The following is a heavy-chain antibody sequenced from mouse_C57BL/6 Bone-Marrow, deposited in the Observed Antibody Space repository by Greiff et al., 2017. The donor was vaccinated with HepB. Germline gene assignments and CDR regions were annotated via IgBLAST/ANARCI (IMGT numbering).Heavy chain of an antibody. CDR2: INPSNGGT. CDR3: ARDSSGYGAMDY. D-gene: IGHD3-2*02. J-gene: IGHJ4*01. CDR1: GYTFTSYW. V-gene: IGHV1-53*01. Sequence: QVQLQQPGTELVKPGASVKLSCKASGYTFTSYWMHWVKQRPGQGLEWIGNINPSNGGTNYNEKFKSKATLTVDKSSSTAYMKLSSLTSEDSAVYYCARDSSGYGAMDYWGQGTSVTVSS.